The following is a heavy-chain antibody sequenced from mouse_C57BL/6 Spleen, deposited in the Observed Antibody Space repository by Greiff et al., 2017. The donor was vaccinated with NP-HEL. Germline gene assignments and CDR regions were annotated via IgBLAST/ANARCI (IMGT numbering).Heavy chain of an antibody. CDR2: IDPSDSET. V-gene: IGHV1-52*01. Sequence: QVQLQQSGAELVRPGSSVKLSCKASGYTFTSYWMHWVKQRPIQGLEWIGNIDPSDSETHYNQKFKDKATLTVDKSSSTAYMQLSSLTSEDSAVYYCARRGYYGSSRDFDYWGQGTTLTVSS. J-gene: IGHJ2*01. CDR1: GYTFTSYW. CDR3: ARRGYYGSSRDFDY. D-gene: IGHD1-1*01.